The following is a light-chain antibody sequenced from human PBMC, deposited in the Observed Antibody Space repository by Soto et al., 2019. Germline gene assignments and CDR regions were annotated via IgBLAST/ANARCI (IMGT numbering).Light chain of an antibody. CDR1: SSDVGGYNY. CDR3: SSYTSSAHYV. J-gene: IGLJ1*01. V-gene: IGLV2-14*01. CDR2: EVS. Sequence: QSVLAQPASVSGSPGQSITISCTGTSSDVGGYNYVSWYQQHPGKAPKLMIYEVSNRPSGASNRFSGSKSGNTASLTISGLQAEDEDDDYCSSYTSSAHYVFGTGTKGTVL.